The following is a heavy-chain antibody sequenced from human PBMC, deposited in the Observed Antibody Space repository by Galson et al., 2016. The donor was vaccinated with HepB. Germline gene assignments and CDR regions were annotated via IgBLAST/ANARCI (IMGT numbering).Heavy chain of an antibody. Sequence: SVKVSCKATGYTFIDYYIHWVRQAPGQGLEWMGWINPSSGTTKYAQKFQGRVTMTGDTSIRTAYLEVNRLTSDDTAVYYCATNILVRGVTNWFDPWGQGTLVTVSS. CDR3: ATNILVRGVTNWFDP. CDR1: GYTFIDYY. J-gene: IGHJ5*02. V-gene: IGHV1-2*02. CDR2: INPSSGTT. D-gene: IGHD3-10*01.